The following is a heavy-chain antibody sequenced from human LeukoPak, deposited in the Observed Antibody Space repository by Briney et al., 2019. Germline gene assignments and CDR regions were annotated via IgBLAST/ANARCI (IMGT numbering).Heavy chain of an antibody. J-gene: IGHJ4*02. CDR3: AIGWYYFDY. V-gene: IGHV4-59*01. CDR2: IYYSGST. Sequence: SETLSLTCTVSGDSIRTYYWSRIRQPPGKGLEWIGYIYYSGSTNYNPSLQSRVTISIDTSKNQFSLRLSSVTAADTAVYYCAIGWYYFDYWGQGALVTVSS. D-gene: IGHD6-19*01. CDR1: GDSIRTYY.